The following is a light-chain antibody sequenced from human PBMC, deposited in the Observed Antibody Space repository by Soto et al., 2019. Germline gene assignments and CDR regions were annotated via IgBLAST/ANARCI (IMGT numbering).Light chain of an antibody. CDR2: EVT. J-gene: IGLJ1*01. CDR1: SGDIGSYNR. CDR3: SSYTNINTRACV. V-gene: IGLV2-14*01. Sequence: QSPLTQPASVSGSPGQSITISCTGTSGDIGSYNRVSWYQQHPGKAPKLIIYEVTDRPSGVSNRFSGSKSGNTASLTISGLQAEDEAEYYCSSYTNINTRACVFGTGTKVTVL.